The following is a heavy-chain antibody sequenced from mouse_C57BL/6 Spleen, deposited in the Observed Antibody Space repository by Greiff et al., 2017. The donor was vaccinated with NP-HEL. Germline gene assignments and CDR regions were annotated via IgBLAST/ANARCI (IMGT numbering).Heavy chain of an antibody. Sequence: QVQLQQPGAELVKPGASVKLSCKASGYTFTSYWMHWVKQRPGQGLEWIGMIHPNSGSTNYNEKFKSKATLTVDKSSSTAYMQLSSLTSEDSAVYYCARGSYDGYYVGYWGQGTTLTVSS. CDR2: IHPNSGST. J-gene: IGHJ2*01. V-gene: IGHV1-64*01. CDR1: GYTFTSYW. D-gene: IGHD2-3*01. CDR3: ARGSYDGYYVGY.